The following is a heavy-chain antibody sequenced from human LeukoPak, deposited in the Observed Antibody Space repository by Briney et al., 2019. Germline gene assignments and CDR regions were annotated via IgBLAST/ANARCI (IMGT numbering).Heavy chain of an antibody. V-gene: IGHV3-7*01. CDR2: IKQDGSEK. J-gene: IGHJ4*02. Sequence: GGPLRLSCAASGFTFSSYWMTWVRQAPGKGLEWVASIKQDGSEKYYVDSVKGRFTISRDNAGNSLYLQMSSLRADDTAVYYCARDGAFRIYDYWGQGSLVTVSS. CDR1: GFTFSSYW. CDR3: ARDGAFRIYDY. D-gene: IGHD3-3*02.